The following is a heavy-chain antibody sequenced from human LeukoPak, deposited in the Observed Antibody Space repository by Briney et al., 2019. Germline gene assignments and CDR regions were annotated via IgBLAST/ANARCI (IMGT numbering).Heavy chain of an antibody. D-gene: IGHD3-9*01. CDR1: GGSLSGYY. J-gene: IGHJ4*02. V-gene: IGHV4-34*01. CDR3: ARGLFHYYVILTGYGY. CDR2: INLSGNP. Sequence: SETLSLTCAHYGGSLSGYYWCWIRQPPGDGLEWIGEINLSGNPNYNPSLKSRVTILVDTSNNQFSLKLSSVTGADTAVYYCARGLFHYYVILTGYGYWGQGTLVTVSS.